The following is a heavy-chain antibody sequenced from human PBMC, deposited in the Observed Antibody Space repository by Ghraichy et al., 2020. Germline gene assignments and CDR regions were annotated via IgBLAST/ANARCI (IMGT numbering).Heavy chain of an antibody. J-gene: IGHJ2*01. V-gene: IGHV1-24*01. Sequence: ASVKVSCKVSGYTLTELSMHWVRQAPGKGLEWMGGFDPEDGETIYAQKFQGRVTMTEDTSTDTAYMELSSLRSEDTAVYYCATADRLSSGYYYAPAWYFDLWGRDTLVTVSS. CDR3: ATADRLSSGYYYAPAWYFDL. D-gene: IGHD3-22*01. CDR1: GYTLTELS. CDR2: FDPEDGET.